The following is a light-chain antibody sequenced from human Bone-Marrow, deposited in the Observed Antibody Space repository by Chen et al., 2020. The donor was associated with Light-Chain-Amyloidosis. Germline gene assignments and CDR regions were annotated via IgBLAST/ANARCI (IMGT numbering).Light chain of an antibody. CDR1: SGSIATNY. J-gene: IGLJ3*02. CDR3: QSYQGSSQGV. Sequence: NFMLTQPHSASESPGKTVIISCTRSSGSIATNYVQWYQQRPGSSPTTVFYEDDQRPSGVPDRFSGSIDRSSNSASLTISGLKTEDEADYYCQSYQGSSQGVFGGGTKLTVL. CDR2: EDD. V-gene: IGLV6-57*01.